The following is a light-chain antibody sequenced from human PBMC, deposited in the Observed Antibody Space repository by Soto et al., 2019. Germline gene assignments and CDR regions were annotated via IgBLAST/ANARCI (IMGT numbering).Light chain of an antibody. V-gene: IGLV1-47*02. CDR2: AND. CDR3: AAWDDSLGGSWV. J-gene: IGLJ3*02. CDR1: SSNIGSNY. Sequence: QSVLTQPTSASGTPGQRVIISCSGRSSNIGSNYVYWFQHLPGTAPKLLIYANDQRPSGVPDRFSGSKSGTSASLAISGLRSEDEADYYCAAWDDSLGGSWVFGGGTKLTVL.